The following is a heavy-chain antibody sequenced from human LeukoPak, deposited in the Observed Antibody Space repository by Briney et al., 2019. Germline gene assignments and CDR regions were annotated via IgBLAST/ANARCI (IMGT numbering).Heavy chain of an antibody. CDR3: AGEGSFDY. Sequence: TGGSLRLSCAASGFTFSNYAMSWVRQAPGKGLGWVSAISGGGGSTYYADSVRGRFTISRDNSKNTLSLQMNSLRAEDTAVYYCAGEGSFDYWGQGALVTVSS. V-gene: IGHV3-23*01. J-gene: IGHJ4*02. CDR2: ISGGGGST. CDR1: GFTFSNYA.